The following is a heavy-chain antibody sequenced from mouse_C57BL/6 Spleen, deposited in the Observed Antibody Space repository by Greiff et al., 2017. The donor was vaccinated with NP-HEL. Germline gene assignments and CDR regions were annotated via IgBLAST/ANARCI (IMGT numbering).Heavy chain of an antibody. CDR3: TRGDYYGPFDY. J-gene: IGHJ2*01. Sequence: VKLVESGAELVRPGASVTLSCKASGYTFTDYEMHWVKQTPVHGLEWIGAIDPETGGTAYNQKFKGKAILTADKSSSTAYMELRSLTSEDSAVYYCTRGDYYGPFDYWGQGTTLTVSS. CDR1: GYTFTDYE. V-gene: IGHV1-15*01. D-gene: IGHD1-1*01. CDR2: IDPETGGT.